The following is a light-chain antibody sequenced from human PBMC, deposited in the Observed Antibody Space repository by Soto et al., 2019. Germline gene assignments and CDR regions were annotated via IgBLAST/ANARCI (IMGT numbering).Light chain of an antibody. CDR3: QHYDSPPWT. Sequence: ESVLTQSPGTLSLSPGERATLSCRASQSVSSSFLAWYQLKPGQAPRLLIYGASSRATDIPDRFSGSRSGTEFTITTSRLEPEDFAVDYCQHYDSPPWTFGQGTKVEIK. CDR2: GAS. V-gene: IGKV3-20*01. CDR1: QSVSSSF. J-gene: IGKJ1*01.